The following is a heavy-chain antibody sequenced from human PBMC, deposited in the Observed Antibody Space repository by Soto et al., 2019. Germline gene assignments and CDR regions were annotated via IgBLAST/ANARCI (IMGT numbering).Heavy chain of an antibody. Sequence: PGGSLRLSCAASGLTFSDYYMSWIRQAPGKGLEWVSYISSGTSYTNYADSVKGRFTISRDNAKNSLFLQMNSLRAEDTAVYYCARSCSGGSCRMENYFDPWGQGTLVTVSS. CDR1: GLTFSDYY. CDR2: ISSGTSYT. CDR3: ARSCSGGSCRMENYFDP. V-gene: IGHV3-11*03. D-gene: IGHD2-15*01. J-gene: IGHJ5*02.